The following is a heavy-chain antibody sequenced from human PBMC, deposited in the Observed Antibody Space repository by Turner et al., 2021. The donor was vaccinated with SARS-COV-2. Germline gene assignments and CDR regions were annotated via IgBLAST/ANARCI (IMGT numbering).Heavy chain of an antibody. CDR1: GYTFTSYD. J-gene: IGHJ5*02. CDR3: ARAAKLTVWFDP. V-gene: IGHV1-8*01. D-gene: IGHD6-25*01. CDR2: MNPNSGNT. Sequence: VRLVQSGAEVKPRAASVQVSCKASGYTFTSYDINWVRQATGQGLEWMGWMNPNSGNTGYAQKFQGRVTMTRNTSISTAYMELSSLRSEDTAVDYCARAAKLTVWFDPWGQGTLVTVSS.